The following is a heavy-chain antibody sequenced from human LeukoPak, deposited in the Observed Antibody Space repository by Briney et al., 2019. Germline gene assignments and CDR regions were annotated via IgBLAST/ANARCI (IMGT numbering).Heavy chain of an antibody. CDR3: ASTHLGYCSSVSCQNDY. D-gene: IGHD2-15*01. V-gene: IGHV1-69*04. J-gene: IGHJ4*02. CDR1: GGTFSSYA. CDR2: IIPILGIA. Sequence: SVKVSCKASGGTFSSYAISWVRQAPGQGLEWMGRIIPILGIANYAQKFQGRVTITADKSTSTAYMELSSLRAEDTAVYYCASTHLGYCSSVSCQNDYWGQGTLVTVSS.